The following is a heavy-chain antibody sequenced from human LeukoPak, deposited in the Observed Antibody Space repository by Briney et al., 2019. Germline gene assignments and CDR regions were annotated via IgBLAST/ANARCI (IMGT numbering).Heavy chain of an antibody. V-gene: IGHV3-30*02. CDR2: LRYDGSNN. CDR3: ARGAGRYYDSSGYYIDF. D-gene: IGHD3-22*01. Sequence: PGGSLRLSCVAYGVTFSSYGMHWVRQAPGKGLEWVAFLRYDGSNNYYAESAKGRFTISRDNSKNMLYLQMNSLSAEDTALYCCARGAGRYYDSSGYYIDFWGQGILVTVSS. CDR1: GVTFSSYG. J-gene: IGHJ4*02.